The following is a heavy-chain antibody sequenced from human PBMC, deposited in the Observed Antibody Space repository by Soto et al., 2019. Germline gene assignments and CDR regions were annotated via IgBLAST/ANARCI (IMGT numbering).Heavy chain of an antibody. J-gene: IGHJ6*02. Sequence: GGSLRLSCAASGFTFSSYWMHWVRQAPGKGLVWVSRINSNRSSTSYADSVKGRFTISRDNAKNTLYLQMNSLRAEDTAVYYCARDARRGHYYYYYGMDVWGQGTTVTVSS. CDR2: INSNRSST. V-gene: IGHV3-74*01. CDR3: ARDARRGHYYYYYGMDV. CDR1: GFTFSSYW.